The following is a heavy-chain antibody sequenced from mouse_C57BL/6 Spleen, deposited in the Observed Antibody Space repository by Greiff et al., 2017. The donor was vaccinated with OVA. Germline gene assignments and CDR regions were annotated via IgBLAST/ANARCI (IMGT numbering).Heavy chain of an antibody. CDR1: GYSFTGYY. J-gene: IGHJ2*01. CDR3: ARVGYSPFDY. CDR2: INPSTGGT. V-gene: IGHV1-42*01. Sequence: VQLQQSGPELVKPGASVKISCKASGYSFTGYYMNWVKQSPEKSLEWIGEINPSTGGTTYNQKFKAKATLTVDKSSSTAYMQLKSLTSEDSAVYYCARVGYSPFDYWGQGTTLTVSS. D-gene: IGHD2-3*01.